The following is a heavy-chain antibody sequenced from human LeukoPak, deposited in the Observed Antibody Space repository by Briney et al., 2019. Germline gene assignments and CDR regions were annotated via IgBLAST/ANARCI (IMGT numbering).Heavy chain of an antibody. D-gene: IGHD6-19*01. CDR2: ISAYNGNT. V-gene: IGHV1-18*01. Sequence: ASVKVSCKASGYTFTSYGISWVRQAPGQGLEWMGWISAYNGNTNYAQKLQGRVTMTIDTSTSTAYMELRSLRSDDTAVYYCARDVVYSSGWFYYYYYGMDVWGQGTTVTVSS. J-gene: IGHJ6*02. CDR1: GYTFTSYG. CDR3: ARDVVYSSGWFYYYYYGMDV.